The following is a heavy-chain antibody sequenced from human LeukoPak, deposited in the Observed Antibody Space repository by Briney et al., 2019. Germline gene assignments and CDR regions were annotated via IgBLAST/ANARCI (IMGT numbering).Heavy chain of an antibody. Sequence: GRSLTLSCAVPGFTFGNSAMHWVRQAPGKALEWVADIWYDGSSKYYADSVKGRFTISRDNSKNTLYLQMNSQRAEDTAGYYCVAGRPDIEVAGTRGRFVYWGQGALVTVSP. CDR3: VAGRPDIEVAGTRGRFVY. CDR2: IWYDGSSK. J-gene: IGHJ4*02. CDR1: GFTFGNSA. D-gene: IGHD6-19*01. V-gene: IGHV3-33*01.